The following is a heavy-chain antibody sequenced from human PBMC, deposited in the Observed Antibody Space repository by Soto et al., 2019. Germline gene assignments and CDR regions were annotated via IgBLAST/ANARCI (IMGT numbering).Heavy chain of an antibody. V-gene: IGHV1-18*01. Sequence: ASEKVSCKASGYTFTSYGISWVRQAPGQGLEWMGWISAYNGNTNYAQKLQGRVTMTTDTSTSTAYMELRSLRSDDTAVYYCARVGGYYYGSGGYYYYYGMDVWGQGTTVTVSS. J-gene: IGHJ6*02. CDR3: ARVGGYYYGSGGYYYYYGMDV. CDR2: ISAYNGNT. D-gene: IGHD3-10*01. CDR1: GYTFTSYG.